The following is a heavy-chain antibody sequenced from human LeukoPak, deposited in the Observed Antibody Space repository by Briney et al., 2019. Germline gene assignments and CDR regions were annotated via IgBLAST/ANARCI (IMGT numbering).Heavy chain of an antibody. V-gene: IGHV4-59*01. Sequence: SETLSLTCTVSGGSINNYYWTWIRQPPGKGLDGIGYVYYTGSTYYNPSLKSRVTISVDTSRNQFSLNLKSVTAADTAVYYCARDSSTVTTRHFDYWGQGILVTVSS. J-gene: IGHJ4*02. D-gene: IGHD4-17*01. CDR3: ARDSSTVTTRHFDY. CDR1: GGSINNYY. CDR2: VYYTGST.